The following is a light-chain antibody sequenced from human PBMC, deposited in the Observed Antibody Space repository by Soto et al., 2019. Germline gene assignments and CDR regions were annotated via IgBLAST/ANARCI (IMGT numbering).Light chain of an antibody. J-gene: IGLJ1*01. CDR2: DVS. V-gene: IGLV2-14*01. CDR3: SSYTSSSTLV. Sequence: QSVLTQPASVSGSPGQSITISCTGTSNDVGDYNYVSWYQQHPGKAPKVMIYDVSNRPSGVSNRFSGSKSGNTASLTISGLQAEGEADYYCSSYTSSSTLVFGTGTKVTVL. CDR1: SNDVGDYNY.